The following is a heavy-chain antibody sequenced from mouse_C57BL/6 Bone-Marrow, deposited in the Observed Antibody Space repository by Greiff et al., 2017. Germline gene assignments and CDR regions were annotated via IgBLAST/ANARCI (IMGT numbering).Heavy chain of an antibody. Sequence: QVQLKESGAELVKPGASVKLSCKASGYTFTSYWMHWVKQRPGQGLEWIGMIHPNSGSTNYNEKFKSKATLTVDKSSSTAYMQLSSLTSEDSAVYYCARGRDAYFDYWGKGTTLTVSS. CDR2: IHPNSGST. V-gene: IGHV1-64*01. J-gene: IGHJ2*01. CDR3: ARGRDAYFDY. CDR1: GYTFTSYW. D-gene: IGHD3-3*01.